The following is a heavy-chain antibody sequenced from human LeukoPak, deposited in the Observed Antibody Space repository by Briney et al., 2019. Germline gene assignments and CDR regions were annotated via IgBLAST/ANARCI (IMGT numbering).Heavy chain of an antibody. CDR3: AIRIVGATTDFDY. CDR1: GFSIRSGYY. D-gene: IGHD1-26*01. CDR2: IYTSGST. V-gene: IGHV4-61*02. Sequence: SETLSLTCGVSGFSIRSGYYWSWIRPPAGKGLEWIGRIYTSGSTNYNPSLKSRVTISVDTSKNQFSLKLSSVTAADTAVYYCAIRIVGATTDFDYWGQGTLVTVSS. J-gene: IGHJ4*02.